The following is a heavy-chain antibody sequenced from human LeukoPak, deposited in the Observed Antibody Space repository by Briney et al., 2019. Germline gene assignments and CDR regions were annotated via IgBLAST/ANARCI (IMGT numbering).Heavy chain of an antibody. V-gene: IGHV1-18*01. D-gene: IGHD5-18*01. CDR3: ARDVARGYTYGHLQDY. CDR2: ISVYNGNT. CDR1: GYTFSSDG. J-gene: IGHJ4*02. Sequence: ASVKVSCKASGYTFSSDGISWVRQAPGQGLEWMGWISVYNGNTDYAQKLQGRVTMTTDTSTSTAYMELRSLISDDTAVYYCARDVARGYTYGHLQDYWGQGALVTVSS.